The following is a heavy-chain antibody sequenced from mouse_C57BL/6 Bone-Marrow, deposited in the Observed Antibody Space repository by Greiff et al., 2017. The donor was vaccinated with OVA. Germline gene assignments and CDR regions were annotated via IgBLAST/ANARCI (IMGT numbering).Heavy chain of an antibody. CDR2: ISDGGSYT. CDR3: ARDRITTVVGDWYFDV. Sequence: EVMLVESGGGLVKPGGSLKLSCAASGFTFSSYAMSWVRQTPEKRLEWVATISDGGSYTYYPDNVKGRFTISRDNAKNNLYLQMSHLKSEDTAMYYGARDRITTVVGDWYFDVWGTGTTVTVSS. D-gene: IGHD1-1*01. CDR1: GFTFSSYA. V-gene: IGHV5-4*01. J-gene: IGHJ1*03.